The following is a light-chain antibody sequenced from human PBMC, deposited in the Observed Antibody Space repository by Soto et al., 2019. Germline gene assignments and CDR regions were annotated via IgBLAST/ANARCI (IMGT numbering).Light chain of an antibody. Sequence: DIQMTQSPSTLSASVGDRVTITCRASQSISDWLAGYQQKPGKAPNLLVYKAATLESGVPARFSGSGSGTEFSLTISSLQPDDFATYYCQQFKIYPWTFGQGTRMEIK. CDR1: QSISDW. CDR3: QQFKIYPWT. J-gene: IGKJ1*01. CDR2: KAA. V-gene: IGKV1-5*03.